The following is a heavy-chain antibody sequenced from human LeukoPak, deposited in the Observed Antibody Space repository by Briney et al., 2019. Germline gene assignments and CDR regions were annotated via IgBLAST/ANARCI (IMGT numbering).Heavy chain of an antibody. Sequence: PSETLSLTCAVYGGSFGGYYWSWIRQPPGKGLEWIGEINHSGSTNYNPSLKSRVTISVDTSKNQFSLKLSSVTAADTAVYYCARGSLPRYFDYWGQGTLVTVSS. CDR3: ARGSLPRYFDY. J-gene: IGHJ4*02. CDR1: GGSFGGYY. D-gene: IGHD1-26*01. CDR2: INHSGST. V-gene: IGHV4-34*01.